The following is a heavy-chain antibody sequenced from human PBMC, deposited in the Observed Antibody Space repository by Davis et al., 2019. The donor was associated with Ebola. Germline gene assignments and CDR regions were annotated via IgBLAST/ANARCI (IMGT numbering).Heavy chain of an antibody. CDR1: GGSISSYY. J-gene: IGHJ5*02. V-gene: IGHV4-59*12. Sequence: GSLRLSCTVSGGSISSYYWSWIRQPPGKGLEWIGYINYSGSTNYNPSLKSRVTISVDTSKNQFSLKLSSMTAADTAVYYCARDSSSWRNWFDPWGQGTLVVVSS. D-gene: IGHD6-13*01. CDR3: ARDSSSWRNWFDP. CDR2: INYSGST.